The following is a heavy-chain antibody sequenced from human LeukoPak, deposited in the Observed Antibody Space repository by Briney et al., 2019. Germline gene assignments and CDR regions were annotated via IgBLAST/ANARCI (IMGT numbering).Heavy chain of an antibody. Sequence: GGSQRLSCAASGLTFSSYGMHSVRQAPGKGLEWVAFIRCDGSNKYYADSVKGRFTISRDNSKNTLYLEMNSLGAEDTAVYYCAELGITMFGGVWGKGTTVTISS. CDR3: AELGITMFGGV. V-gene: IGHV3-30*02. J-gene: IGHJ6*04. D-gene: IGHD3-10*02. CDR2: IRCDGSNK. CDR1: GLTFSSYG.